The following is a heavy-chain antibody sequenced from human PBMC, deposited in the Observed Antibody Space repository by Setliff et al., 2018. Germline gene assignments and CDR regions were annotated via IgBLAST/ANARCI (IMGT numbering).Heavy chain of an antibody. CDR3: ARSRGAYCSGGICYTYYFDY. CDR2: INHSGGST. D-gene: IGHD2-15*01. Sequence: GGSLRLSCAASGFTFNRFAMSWVRQTPGKGLEWVSAINHSGGSTYYADPVKGRFTISRDNSKNTLYLQMNSLRAEDTAVYYCARSRGAYCSGGICYTYYFDYWGQGTLVTVSS. CDR1: GFTFNRFA. J-gene: IGHJ4*02. V-gene: IGHV3-23*01.